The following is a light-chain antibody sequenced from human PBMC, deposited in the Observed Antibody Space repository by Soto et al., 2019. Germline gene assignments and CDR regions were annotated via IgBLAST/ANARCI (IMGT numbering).Light chain of an antibody. CDR1: QSVSSY. J-gene: IGKJ5*01. V-gene: IGKV3-11*01. Sequence: EIVLTQSPATLSLSPGERATLSCRASQSVSSYLAWFQQKPGQAPRLLIYDASNRATGIPARFSGSGSGTDFTLTISSLEPEDCAVYYCQQRNNWPLTFGQATRLEIK. CDR3: QQRNNWPLT. CDR2: DAS.